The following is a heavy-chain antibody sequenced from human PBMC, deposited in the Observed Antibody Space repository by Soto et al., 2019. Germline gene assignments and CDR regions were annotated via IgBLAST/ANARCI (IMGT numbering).Heavy chain of an antibody. CDR1: GHSIISGDCY. D-gene: IGHD4-17*01. V-gene: IGHV4-31*03. CDR2: IYYSGRT. J-gene: IGHJ4*02. Sequence: SETLSLTCTVSGHSIISGDCYWVLIRQPPGRGLEWIGYIYYSGRTYYNPSLQSRLTISVDTSKNQFSLKLNSVTAADTAVYYCARVQGMTTVTKHLDYWGQGTLVTVSS. CDR3: ARVQGMTTVTKHLDY.